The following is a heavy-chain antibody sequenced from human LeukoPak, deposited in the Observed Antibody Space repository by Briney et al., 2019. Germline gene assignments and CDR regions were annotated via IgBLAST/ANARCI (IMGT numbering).Heavy chain of an antibody. CDR1: GGSISSSSYY. CDR3: ARGDPFAFDI. D-gene: IGHD2-21*02. Sequence: SETLSLTCTVSGGSISSSSYYWGWIRQPPGKGLEWIGEIYHSGSTNYNPSLKSRVTISVDKSKNQFSLKLSSVTAADTAVYYCARGDPFAFDIWGQGTMVTVSS. J-gene: IGHJ3*02. V-gene: IGHV4-39*07. CDR2: IYHSGST.